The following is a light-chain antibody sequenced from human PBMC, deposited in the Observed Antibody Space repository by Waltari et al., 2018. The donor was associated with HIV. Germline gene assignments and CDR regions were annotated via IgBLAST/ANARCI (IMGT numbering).Light chain of an antibody. CDR3: VLFMGNGIWV. CDR2: STN. V-gene: IGLV8-61*01. Sequence: QTVVTQEPSFSVSPGGTVTLTCGFSSGSVSTSYYPSWYQQTPGQAPRTLIYSTNTRSSGVPDRFSGSILGNKAALTITGAQADDESDYYCVLFMGNGIWVFGGGTKLTVL. J-gene: IGLJ3*02. CDR1: SGSVSTSYY.